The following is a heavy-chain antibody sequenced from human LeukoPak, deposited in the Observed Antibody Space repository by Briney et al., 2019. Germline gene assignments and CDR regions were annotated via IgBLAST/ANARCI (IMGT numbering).Heavy chain of an antibody. CDR3: PRDPTYRGGDCYISHNWFDP. CDR2: VNSDGSRT. D-gene: IGHD2-21*02. Sequence: GGSLRRSCAASGFTFSTYWMHWVRQGPGKGPVWVSRVNSDGSRTNYTDSGKGRFTISTDKAQHTLYLQINSLRPEDTALYYCPRDPTYRGGDCYISHNWFDPWGQGTPVTVSS. J-gene: IGHJ5*02. CDR1: GFTFSTYW. V-gene: IGHV3-74*01.